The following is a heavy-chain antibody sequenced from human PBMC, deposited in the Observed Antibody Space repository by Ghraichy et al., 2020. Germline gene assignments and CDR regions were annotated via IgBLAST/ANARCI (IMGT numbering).Heavy chain of an antibody. J-gene: IGHJ6*02. D-gene: IGHD3-10*01. V-gene: IGHV2-5*01. CDR3: AHSREGISMVRGVPYYYYYGMDV. Sequence: SGPTLVKPTQTLTLTCTFSGFSLSTSGVGVGWIRQPPGKALEWLALIYWNDDKRYSPSLKSRLTITKDTSKNQVVLTMTNMDPVDTATYYCAHSREGISMVRGVPYYYYYGMDVWGQGTTVTVSS. CDR2: IYWNDDK. CDR1: GFSLSTSGVG.